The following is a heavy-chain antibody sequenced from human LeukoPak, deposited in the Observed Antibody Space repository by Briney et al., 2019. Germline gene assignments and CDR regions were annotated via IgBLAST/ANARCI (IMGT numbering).Heavy chain of an antibody. Sequence: PGGSLRLSCAVSGFTVSSNYMSWVRQAPGKGLEWVSVIYSGGSTYYADSVKGRFTISRDNSKNALYLQMNSLRAEDTAVYYCARDSGSGSYYLAYYVYWGQGTLVTVSS. CDR1: GFTVSSNY. J-gene: IGHJ4*02. V-gene: IGHV3-53*01. CDR2: IYSGGST. CDR3: ARDSGSGSYYLAYYVY. D-gene: IGHD3-10*01.